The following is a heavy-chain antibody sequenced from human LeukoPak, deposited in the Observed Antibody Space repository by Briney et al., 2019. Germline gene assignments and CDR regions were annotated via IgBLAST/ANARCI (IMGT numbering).Heavy chain of an antibody. CDR2: INHSGST. V-gene: IGHV4-34*01. CDR1: GGSFSGYY. CDR3: ARAGYDILTGYYQGYFDY. J-gene: IGHJ4*02. D-gene: IGHD3-9*01. Sequence: PSETLSLTCAVYGGSFSGYYWSWIRQPPGKGLEWIGEINHSGSTNYNPSLKSRVTISVDTSKNQFSLKLSSVAAADTAVYYCARAGYDILTGYYQGYFDYWGQGTLVTVSS.